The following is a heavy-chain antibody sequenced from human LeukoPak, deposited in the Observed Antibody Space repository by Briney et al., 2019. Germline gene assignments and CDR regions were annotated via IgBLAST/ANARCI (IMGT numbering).Heavy chain of an antibody. J-gene: IGHJ4*02. CDR1: GFTFSNAW. CDR3: ARGYTYGYDY. V-gene: IGHV3-48*04. CDR2: MSSSGGTI. Sequence: GGSLRLSCAASGFTFSNAWMNWVRQAPGKGLEWISYMSSSGGTIYYADSMKGRFAISRDNAKNSLYLQMNGLRAEDTAEYFCARGYTYGYDYWGRGTLVTVSS. D-gene: IGHD5-18*01.